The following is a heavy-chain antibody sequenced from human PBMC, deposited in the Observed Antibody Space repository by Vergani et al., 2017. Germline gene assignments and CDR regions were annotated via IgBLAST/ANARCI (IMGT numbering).Heavy chain of an antibody. Sequence: EVQLLESGGSLKKPGGSVRLSCAASGFTFSTYAMHWVRQAPGKGLEWVSALTGGGGSTYYADSFKGRFIISRDNSRHTLYLQMNNLRPEDTATYYCVKDAGSYENFFDSWGQGALVTVSS. J-gene: IGHJ4*02. CDR2: LTGGGGST. D-gene: IGHD2-15*01. CDR3: VKDAGSYENFFDS. CDR1: GFTFSTYA. V-gene: IGHV3-23*01.